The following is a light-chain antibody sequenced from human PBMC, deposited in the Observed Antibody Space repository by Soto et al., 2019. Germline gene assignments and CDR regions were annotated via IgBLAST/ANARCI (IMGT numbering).Light chain of an antibody. Sequence: DIQMTQSPSTLSASVGDRVTITCRASQSISSWLAWYQQKPGKAPKLLIYDASSLESGVPSRFSGSGSGTEFTLTISSLQPDDFATYDGQQYNSYLYTFGQGTKLEIK. CDR3: QQYNSYLYT. CDR1: QSISSW. V-gene: IGKV1-5*01. J-gene: IGKJ2*01. CDR2: DAS.